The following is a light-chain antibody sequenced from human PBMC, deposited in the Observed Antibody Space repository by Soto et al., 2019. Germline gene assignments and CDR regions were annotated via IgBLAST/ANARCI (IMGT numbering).Light chain of an antibody. Sequence: QSALTQPASVSGSPGQSITISCTGTSSDIGDYDYVSWYQHLPGKAPKLLIFDVTHWPSGVSDRFSGSKSGNTASLTISGVRPEDEADYYCCSYAGSDTPYVFGTGTKVTVL. V-gene: IGLV2-14*01. CDR3: CSYAGSDTPYV. J-gene: IGLJ1*01. CDR1: SSDIGDYDY. CDR2: DVT.